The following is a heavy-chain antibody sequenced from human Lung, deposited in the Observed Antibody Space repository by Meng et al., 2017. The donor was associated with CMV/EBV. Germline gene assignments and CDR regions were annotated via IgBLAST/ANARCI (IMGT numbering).Heavy chain of an antibody. D-gene: IGHD5-12*01. V-gene: IGHV4-30-4*01. Sequence: QESPHGLWKPSQTLSPNCTVTDGLTTSDYYYWSWIRQPPGKGLEWIGYIHYSGTTYYNPSLKSRIAISLDTSKNQFSLNLNSVTAADAAVYYCARDSPGGYGYFDSWGQGTLVTVSS. CDR3: ARDSPGGYGYFDS. CDR2: IHYSGTT. CDR1: DGLTTSDYYY. J-gene: IGHJ4*02.